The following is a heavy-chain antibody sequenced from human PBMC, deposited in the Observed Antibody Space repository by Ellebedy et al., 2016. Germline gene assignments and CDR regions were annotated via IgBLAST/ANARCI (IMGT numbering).Heavy chain of an antibody. D-gene: IGHD6-13*01. CDR1: GFTFSSFW. CDR3: ARDNSRKDDY. CDR2: INADGSLK. J-gene: IGHJ4*02. Sequence: GGSLRLSCSVSGFTFSSFWMTWVRQAPGKGLEWVANINADGSLKNYADSVKGRFTISRDNAKNSLYLQMNSLRVEDTAVYYCARDNSRKDDYWGQGTLVTVFS. V-gene: IGHV3-7*03.